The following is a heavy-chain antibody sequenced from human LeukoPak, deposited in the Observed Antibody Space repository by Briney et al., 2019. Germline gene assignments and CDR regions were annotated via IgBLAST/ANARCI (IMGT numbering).Heavy chain of an antibody. V-gene: IGHV1-69*01. D-gene: IGHD3-22*01. J-gene: IGHJ4*02. CDR2: IIPIFATA. CDR1: GGTFSSYA. CDR3: ARGPITTRSHFDY. Sequence: SVRVSCKASGGTFSSYAISWVRQAPGQGLEWMGGIIPIFATANYAQKFQGRVTITADESTSTAYMELSSLRSEDTAVYYCARGPITTRSHFDYWGQGTLVTVSS.